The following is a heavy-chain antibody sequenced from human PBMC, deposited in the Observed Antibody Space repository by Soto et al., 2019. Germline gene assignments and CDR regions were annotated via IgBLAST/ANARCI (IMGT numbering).Heavy chain of an antibody. J-gene: IGHJ4*02. CDR2: IYYSGST. Sequence: QLQLQESGPGLVKPSETLSLTCTVSGGSISSSTYYWGWIRQPPGKGLEWIGSIYYSGSTYYNPSLKRRVTISVDTSTTQFSLRLSSVPAADTAVYYCARHATHSSSWVDCWGQGTLVTVSS. CDR1: GGSISSSTYY. D-gene: IGHD6-13*01. V-gene: IGHV4-39*01. CDR3: ARHATHSSSWVDC.